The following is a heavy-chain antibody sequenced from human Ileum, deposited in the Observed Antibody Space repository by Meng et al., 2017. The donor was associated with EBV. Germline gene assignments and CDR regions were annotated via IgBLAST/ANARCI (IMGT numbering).Heavy chain of an antibody. CDR2: ITHSGST. Sequence: QLQRWGLRLVTTSGNRTLDCADYGGSLSGYYWGWNRQPQGKGLEWIGEITHSGSTNYNSSLKSRVTILVETSKNQLSLKMNSVTAADTAVYYCARCYDSSGYYELNHFDHWGQGTLVTVSS. V-gene: IGHV4-34*01. CDR1: GGSLSGYY. D-gene: IGHD3-22*01. J-gene: IGHJ4*02. CDR3: ARCYDSSGYYELNHFDH.